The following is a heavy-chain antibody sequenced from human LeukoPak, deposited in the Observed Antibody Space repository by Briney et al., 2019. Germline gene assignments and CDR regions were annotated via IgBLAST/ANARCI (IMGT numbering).Heavy chain of an antibody. CDR3: ARAYGDYHRYWYFDL. D-gene: IGHD4-17*01. CDR1: GGSISSYY. CDR2: IYYSGST. J-gene: IGHJ2*01. Sequence: PSETLSLTCTVSGGSISSYYWSWIRQPPGKGLEWIGYIYYSGSTNYNPSLKSRVTISVDTSKNQFSLKLSSVTAADTAVYYCARAYGDYHRYWYFDLWGRGTLVTVSS. V-gene: IGHV4-59*01.